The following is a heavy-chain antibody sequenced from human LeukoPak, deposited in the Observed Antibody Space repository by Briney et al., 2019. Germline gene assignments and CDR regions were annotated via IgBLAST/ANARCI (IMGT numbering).Heavy chain of an antibody. Sequence: PSETLSLTCAVYGGSFSGYYWSWIRQPPGKGLEWIGEINHSGSTNYNPSLKSRVTISVDTSKNQFSLKLSSVTAADTAVYYCARGRIAAAGYFSYFDYWGQGTLVTVSS. CDR1: GGSFSGYY. J-gene: IGHJ4*02. CDR2: INHSGST. CDR3: ARGRIAAAGYFSYFDY. D-gene: IGHD6-13*01. V-gene: IGHV4-34*01.